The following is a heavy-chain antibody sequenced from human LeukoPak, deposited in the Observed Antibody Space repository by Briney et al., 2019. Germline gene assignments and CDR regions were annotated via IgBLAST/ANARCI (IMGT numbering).Heavy chain of an antibody. Sequence: SETLSLTCTVSGGSISSGDYYWSWIRQPPGKGLEWIGYIYYSGSTNYNPSLKSRVTISVDTSKNQFSLKLSSVTAADTAVYYCARGGTIFGVVSHFSYYYYMDVWGKGTTVTVSS. D-gene: IGHD3-3*01. CDR3: ARGGTIFGVVSHFSYYYYMDV. J-gene: IGHJ6*03. CDR2: IYYSGST. V-gene: IGHV4-61*08. CDR1: GGSISSGDYY.